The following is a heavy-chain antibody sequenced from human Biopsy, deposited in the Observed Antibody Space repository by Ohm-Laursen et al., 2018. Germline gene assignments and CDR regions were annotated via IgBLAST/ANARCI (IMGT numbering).Heavy chain of an antibody. CDR3: ARESNPKRLGD. V-gene: IGHV1-2*02. J-gene: IGHJ4*02. CDR1: GYTFTGYY. Sequence: SVKVSCKASGYTFTGYYIHWVRQAPGQGLEWMGYINPKNGDTNYEQKFRGRVTVTRDTSTNTLYVDLSRLTPDDTAVYYCARESNPKRLGDWGQGTLVTVSS. CDR2: INPKNGDT. D-gene: IGHD3-16*01.